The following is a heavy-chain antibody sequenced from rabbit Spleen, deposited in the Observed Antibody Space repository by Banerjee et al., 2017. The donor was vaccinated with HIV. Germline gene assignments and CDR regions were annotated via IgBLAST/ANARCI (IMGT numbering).Heavy chain of an antibody. CDR3: ARDLASVVGWNFNL. V-gene: IGHV1S45*01. J-gene: IGHJ4*01. CDR1: GFSFSSSYW. D-gene: IGHD3-1*01. CDR2: IYGGSSGST. Sequence: QEQLDEFGGGLVKPGASLTLTCTASGFSFSSSYWICWVRQAPGKGLEWIACIYGGSSGSTYYASWAKGRFTISRTSSTTVTLQMTGLTAADTATYFCARDLASVVGWNFNLWGPGTLVTVS.